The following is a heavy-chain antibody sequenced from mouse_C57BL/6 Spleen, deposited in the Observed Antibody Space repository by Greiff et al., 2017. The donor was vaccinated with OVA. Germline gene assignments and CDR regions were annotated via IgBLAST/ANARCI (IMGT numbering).Heavy chain of an antibody. CDR3: ARGDYSSRDYWYFDV. V-gene: IGHV5-17*01. CDR2: ISSGSSTI. CDR1: GFTFSDYG. J-gene: IGHJ1*03. Sequence: EVKLMESGGGLVKPGGSLKLSCAASGFTFSDYGMHWVRQAPEKGLEWVAYISSGSSTIYYADTVKGRFTISRDNATNTLFLQMTSLRSEDSAMFYCARGDYSSRDYWYFDVWGTGTTVTVSS. D-gene: IGHD1-1*01.